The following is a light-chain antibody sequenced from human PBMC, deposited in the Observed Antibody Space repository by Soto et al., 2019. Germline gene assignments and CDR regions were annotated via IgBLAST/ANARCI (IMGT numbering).Light chain of an antibody. J-gene: IGKJ3*01. CDR2: GAS. CDR3: QQYGSSPFT. Sequence: EIVMTQSPATLSVSPWERATLSCRASQSVSSNLAWYQQKPGQAPRLLIYGASSRATGIPDRFSGSGSGTDFTLTISRLEPEDFAVYYCQQYGSSPFTFGPGTKVDIK. CDR1: QSVSSN. V-gene: IGKV3-20*01.